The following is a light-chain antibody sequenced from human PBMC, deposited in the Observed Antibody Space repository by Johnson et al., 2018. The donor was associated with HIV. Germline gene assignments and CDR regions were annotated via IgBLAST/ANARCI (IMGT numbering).Light chain of an antibody. CDR1: SSNIGNKY. Sequence: QSVLTQPPSVSAAPGQKVTISCSGSSSNIGNKYVSWYQQLPGTAPKLLIYETTKRPSGIPDRFSGSKSATSATLGITGLQTGDEADYYCGTWHSSLNGYVFGSGTKVTVL. V-gene: IGLV1-51*02. CDR2: ETT. J-gene: IGLJ1*01. CDR3: GTWHSSLNGYV.